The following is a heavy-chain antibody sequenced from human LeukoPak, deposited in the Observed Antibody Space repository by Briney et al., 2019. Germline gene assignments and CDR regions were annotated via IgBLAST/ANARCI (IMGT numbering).Heavy chain of an antibody. J-gene: IGHJ4*02. CDR1: GDSIRSTSYY. D-gene: IGHD3-9*01. V-gene: IGHV4-39*07. Sequence: SETLSLTCTVSGDSIRSTSYYWGWIRQPPGKGLEWIGSIYYSGNTYYNPSLMSRVTISVDTSKNQFSLKLSSVTAADTAVYYCARGLYDILTGYPLHPNDYWGQGTLVTVSS. CDR2: IYYSGNT. CDR3: ARGLYDILTGYPLHPNDY.